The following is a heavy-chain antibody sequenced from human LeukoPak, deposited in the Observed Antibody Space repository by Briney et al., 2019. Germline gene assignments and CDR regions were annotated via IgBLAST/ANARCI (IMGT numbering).Heavy chain of an antibody. D-gene: IGHD5/OR15-5a*01. CDR3: ATSSTGYSPGY. Sequence: ASVKVSCKASGYTFSSYSISRVRQAPGQGLGWMGWISAYNDNTNYRQKLQGRVTMTTDTSTSTAYMELSSLTSEDTAVYCCATSSTGYSPGYWGQGTLVTVSS. V-gene: IGHV1-18*01. CDR2: ISAYNDNT. CDR1: GYTFSSYS. J-gene: IGHJ4*02.